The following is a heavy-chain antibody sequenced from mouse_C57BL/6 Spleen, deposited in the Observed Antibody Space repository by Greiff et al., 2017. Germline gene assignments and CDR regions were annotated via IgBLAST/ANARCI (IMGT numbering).Heavy chain of an antibody. V-gene: IGHV1-53*01. J-gene: IGHJ2*01. Sequence: QVQLQQPGTELVKPGASVKLSCKASGYGFTSSWMHWVKQRPGQGLEWIGNINPSNGGTNYNEKFKSKATLTVDKSSSTAYMQLSSLTSEDSAVYYCARSGDYGGYFDYWGQGTTLTVSS. CDR1: GYGFTSSW. CDR2: INPSNGGT. D-gene: IGHD2-4*01. CDR3: ARSGDYGGYFDY.